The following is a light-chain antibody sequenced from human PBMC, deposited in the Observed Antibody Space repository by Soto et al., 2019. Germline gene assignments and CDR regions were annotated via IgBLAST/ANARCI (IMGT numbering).Light chain of an antibody. V-gene: IGKV3-11*01. CDR1: QSVGSY. CDR2: DAS. Sequence: EIVLTQSPATLSLSPGERATLSCRASQSVGSYLAWYQQKPGQAPRLRIYDASSRATGIPARFSGSGSGTDFTLAISSLEPEDFAVYFCQQRSDWPPLTFGQGTRLEIK. CDR3: QQRSDWPPLT. J-gene: IGKJ5*01.